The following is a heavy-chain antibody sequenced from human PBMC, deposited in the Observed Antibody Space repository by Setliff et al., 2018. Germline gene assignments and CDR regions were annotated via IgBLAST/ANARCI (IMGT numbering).Heavy chain of an antibody. J-gene: IGHJ3*02. V-gene: IGHV3-23*03. CDR2: IYSGGSST. D-gene: IGHD2-15*01. CDR3: ASYCSGGSCYSWGAFDI. CDR1: GFGFRSFG. Sequence: GSLRLSCVASGFGFRSFGMYWVRQAPGKGLEWVSVIYSGGSSTYYADSVKGRFTISRDNSKNTLYLQMNSLRAEDTAVYYCASYCSGGSCYSWGAFDIWGQGTMVTVSS.